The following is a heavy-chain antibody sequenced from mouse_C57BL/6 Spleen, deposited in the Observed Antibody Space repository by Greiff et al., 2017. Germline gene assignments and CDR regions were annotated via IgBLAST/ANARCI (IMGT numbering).Heavy chain of an antibody. D-gene: IGHD4-1*01. CDR3: ARTGTGYFDY. V-gene: IGHV1-82*01. J-gene: IGHJ2*01. CDR2: IYPGDGDT. CDR1: GYAFSSSW. Sequence: QVQLQQSGPELVKPGASVKISCKASGYAFSSSWMNWVKQRPGKGLGWIGRIYPGDGDTNYNGKFKGKATLTADKSSSTAYMQLSSLTSEDSAVYFCARTGTGYFDYWGQGTTLTVSS.